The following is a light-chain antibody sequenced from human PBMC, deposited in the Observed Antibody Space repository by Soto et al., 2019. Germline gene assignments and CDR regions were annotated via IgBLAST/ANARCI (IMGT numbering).Light chain of an antibody. CDR3: QQSNRYWT. V-gene: IGKV1-5*01. CDR1: QSINKW. J-gene: IGKJ1*01. Sequence: DNRMTQSPATLSASIGDRVTITCRASQSINKWLAWHQQKPGQAPKLLIYDASSLPRGVPPRFSGSGSGTEFTLTSRSLPPGYIATYYCQQSNRYWTFGQGTKVDIK. CDR2: DAS.